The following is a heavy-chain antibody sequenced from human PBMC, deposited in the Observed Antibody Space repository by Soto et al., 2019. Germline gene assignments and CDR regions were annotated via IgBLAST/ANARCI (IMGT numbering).Heavy chain of an antibody. CDR3: TRVLSVVVPAAIPHYGMGV. CDR2: IRSKAYGGTT. J-gene: IGHJ6*02. D-gene: IGHD2-2*02. V-gene: IGHV3-49*04. CDR1: GFTFGDYA. Sequence: GGSLRLSCTASGFTFGDYAMSWVRQAPGKGLEWVGFIRSKAYGGTTEYAASVKGRFTISRDDSKSIAYLQMNSLKTEDTAVYYCTRVLSVVVPAAIPHYGMGVWGQGTTVTVSS.